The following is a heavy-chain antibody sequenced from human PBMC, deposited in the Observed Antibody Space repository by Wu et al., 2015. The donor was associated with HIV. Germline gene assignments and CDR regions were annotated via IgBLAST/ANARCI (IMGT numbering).Heavy chain of an antibody. V-gene: IGHV1-46*03. CDR3: GRDEGGNYPGAFDY. D-gene: IGHD1-26*01. Sequence: QVQLVQSRAEVKTPGASVKVSCKTSGFTFTNDYFHWVRQAPGQGLEWMGIINPSGDSTNYAQKFQGRVTMTRDTSTSTVYMELSSLKSEDTAVYYCGRDEGGNYPGAFDYWGQGTLVTVSS. CDR1: GFTFTNDY. J-gene: IGHJ4*02. CDR2: INPSGDST.